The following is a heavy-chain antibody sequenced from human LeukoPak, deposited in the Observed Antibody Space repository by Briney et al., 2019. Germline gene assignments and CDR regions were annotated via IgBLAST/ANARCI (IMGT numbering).Heavy chain of an antibody. CDR1: GGSISSSSYY. CDR3: ARDTPEHIVVVTAERVFDY. J-gene: IGHJ4*02. CDR2: IYYSGST. V-gene: IGHV4-39*07. D-gene: IGHD2-21*02. Sequence: SDTLSLTCTLSGGSISSSSYYWGWIRQPPGKGLEWIGSIYYSGSTYYNPSLKSRVTISVDTSKNQFSLKLSSVTAADTAVYYCARDTPEHIVVVTAERVFDYWGQGTLVTVSS.